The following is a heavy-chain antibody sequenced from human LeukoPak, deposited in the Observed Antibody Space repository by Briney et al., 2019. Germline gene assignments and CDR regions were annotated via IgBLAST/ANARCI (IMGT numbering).Heavy chain of an antibody. V-gene: IGHV3-48*04. CDR2: SSGSSGAI. J-gene: IGHJ2*01. CDR3: AGSDTTGYSPREWDYWYFDL. D-gene: IGHD3-9*01. CDR1: GFTFSTYD. Sequence: GGSLRLSCAASGFTFSTYDMNWVRQAPGKGLEWVSCSSGSSGAISYADSVKGRFTISRDNAKNSLYLQMNSLRAEDTAVYYCAGSDTTGYSPREWDYWYFDLWGRGALVTVSS.